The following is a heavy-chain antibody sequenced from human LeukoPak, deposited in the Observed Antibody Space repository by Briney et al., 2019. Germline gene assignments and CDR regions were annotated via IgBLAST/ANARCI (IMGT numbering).Heavy chain of an antibody. CDR2: IHHTGNT. D-gene: IGHD2-21*02. CDR1: GSSIRTYTH. Sequence: PSETLSLTCTVSGSSIRTYTHWGWIRQPPGKGLEWIASIHHTGNTYYNPSLESRVTISIDTSKNQFSLKVSSVTPADTAVYYCARRGENGFLSCAGDCYSEYFVFWGQGTLVTVSS. CDR3: ARRGENGFLSCAGDCYSEYFVF. V-gene: IGHV4-38-2*02. J-gene: IGHJ4*02.